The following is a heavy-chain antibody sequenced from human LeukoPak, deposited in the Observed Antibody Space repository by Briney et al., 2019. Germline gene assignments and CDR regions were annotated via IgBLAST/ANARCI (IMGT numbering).Heavy chain of an antibody. D-gene: IGHD3-10*01. V-gene: IGHV3-23*01. CDR3: AKHLYYGSGKNYFDY. CDR2: ISGSGDST. J-gene: IGHJ4*02. CDR1: GFTFSSYA. Sequence: GGSLRLSCAASGFTFSSYAMSWVRQAPGKGLEWVSSISGSGDSTYYTDSVKGRSTISRDNSKNTVYLQMNSLRAEDTAVYYCAKHLYYGSGKNYFDYWGQGTLVTVSS.